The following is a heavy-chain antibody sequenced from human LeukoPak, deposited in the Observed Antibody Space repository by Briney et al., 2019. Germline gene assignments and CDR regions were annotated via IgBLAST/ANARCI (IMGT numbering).Heavy chain of an antibody. CDR2: ISGSGGST. Sequence: GGSLRLSCAASGFTFSSYAMSWVRQAPGKGQEWVSAISGSGGSTYYADSVKGRFTISRDNSKNTLYLQMNSLRAEDTAVYYCAKGFMVRGVFDAFDIWGQGTMVTVSS. CDR1: GFTFSSYA. D-gene: IGHD3-10*01. J-gene: IGHJ3*02. V-gene: IGHV3-23*01. CDR3: AKGFMVRGVFDAFDI.